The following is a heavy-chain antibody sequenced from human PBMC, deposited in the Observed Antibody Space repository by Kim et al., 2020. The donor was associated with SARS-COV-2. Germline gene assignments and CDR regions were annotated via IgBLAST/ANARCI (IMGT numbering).Heavy chain of an antibody. J-gene: IGHJ4*02. CDR1: GGSISSGSYY. D-gene: IGHD3-22*01. CDR3: AREGYYDSSGYYYVE. CDR2: IYTSGST. V-gene: IGHV4-61*02. Sequence: SETLSLTCTVSGGSISSGSYYWSWIRQPAGKGLEWIGRIYTSGSTNYNPSLKSRVTISVDTSKNQFSLKLSSVTAADTAVYYCAREGYYDSSGYYYVEWGQGTLVTVSS.